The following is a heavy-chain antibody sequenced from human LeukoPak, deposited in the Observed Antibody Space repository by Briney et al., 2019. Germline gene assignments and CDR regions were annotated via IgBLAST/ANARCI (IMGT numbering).Heavy chain of an antibody. Sequence: GGSLRLSCAASGFTFSSYSMNWVRQAPGKGLEWVSAISGSGGSTYYADSVKGRFTISRDNSKNTLYLQMNSLRAEDTAVYYCARAATVTTYIWWYFDLWGRGTLVTVSP. V-gene: IGHV3-23*01. D-gene: IGHD4-17*01. CDR1: GFTFSSYS. CDR2: ISGSGGST. J-gene: IGHJ2*01. CDR3: ARAATVTTYIWWYFDL.